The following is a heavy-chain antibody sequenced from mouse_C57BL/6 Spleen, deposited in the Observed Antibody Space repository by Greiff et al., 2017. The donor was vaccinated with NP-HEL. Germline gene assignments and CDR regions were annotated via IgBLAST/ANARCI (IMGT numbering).Heavy chain of an antibody. D-gene: IGHD2-5*01. V-gene: IGHV14-3*01. J-gene: IGHJ3*01. CDR2: IDPANGNT. CDR1: GFNIKNTY. Sequence: VQLQQSVAELVRPGASVKLSCTASGFNIKNTYMHWVKQRPEQGLEWIGRIDPANGNTKYVPKFQGKATITADTSSNTAYLQLSSLTSEDTAIYYCARSHYSNYVGFAYWGQGTLVTVSA. CDR3: ARSHYSNYVGFAY.